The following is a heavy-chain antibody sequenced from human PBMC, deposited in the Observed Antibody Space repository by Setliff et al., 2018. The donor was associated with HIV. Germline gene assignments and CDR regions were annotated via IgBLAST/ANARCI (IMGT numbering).Heavy chain of an antibody. CDR3: ARSFPDLSAYYRGASFDL. CDR1: GYMFSGFH. CDR2: INPNSGGT. Sequence: ASVKVSCKASGYMFSGFHMHWVRQAAGQGLEWMGRINPNSGGTNYAQKFQGRVTMTRDTSTSTAYLQWTSLKASDTGMYYCARSFPDLSAYYRGASFDLWGRGTLVTVSS. V-gene: IGHV1-2*05. D-gene: IGHD3-22*01. J-gene: IGHJ2*01.